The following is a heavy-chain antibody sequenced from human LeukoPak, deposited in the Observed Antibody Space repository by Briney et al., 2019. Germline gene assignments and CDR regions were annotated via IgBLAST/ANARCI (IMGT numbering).Heavy chain of an antibody. CDR1: GGSFSGYY. CDR2: INHSGST. CDR3: ARGSCSSTSCKPDAFDI. J-gene: IGHJ3*02. V-gene: IGHV4-34*01. Sequence: SETLSLTCVVYGGSFSGYYWSWIRQPPGKGLEWIGEINHSGSTNYNPSLKSRVTISVDTSKNQFSLKLSSVTAADTAVYYCARGSCSSTSCKPDAFDIWGQGTMVTVSS. D-gene: IGHD2-2*01.